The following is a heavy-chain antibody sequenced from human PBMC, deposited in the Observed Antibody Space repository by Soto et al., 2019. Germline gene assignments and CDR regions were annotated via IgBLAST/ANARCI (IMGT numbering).Heavy chain of an antibody. J-gene: IGHJ6*03. CDR2: IDTSSTKI. CDR1: GYTFSDYY. Sequence: GGSLRLSCAASGYTFSDYYMSWIRQAPGKGLEWISYIDTSSTKIYYADSVKGRFTISRDNAKNSLYLEMNSLRDEDTAVYYCARDLSWGSNWYYYMDVWGKGTTVTVSS. CDR3: ARDLSWGSNWYYYMDV. V-gene: IGHV3-11*04. D-gene: IGHD7-27*01.